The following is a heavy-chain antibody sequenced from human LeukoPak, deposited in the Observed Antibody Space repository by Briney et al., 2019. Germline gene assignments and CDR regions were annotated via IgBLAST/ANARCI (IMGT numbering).Heavy chain of an antibody. Sequence: GRSLRLSCAASGFTFSSYGMHWFRQAPGKGLEWVAVISYDGSNKYYADSVKGRFTISRDNSKNTLYLQMNSLRAEDTAVYYCAKKSVAGHYFDYWGQGTLVTVSS. CDR1: GFTFSSYG. D-gene: IGHD6-19*01. CDR2: ISYDGSNK. V-gene: IGHV3-30*18. J-gene: IGHJ4*02. CDR3: AKKSVAGHYFDY.